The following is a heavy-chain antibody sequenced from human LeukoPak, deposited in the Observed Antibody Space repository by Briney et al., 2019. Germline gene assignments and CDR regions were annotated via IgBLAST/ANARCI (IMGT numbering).Heavy chain of an antibody. CDR2: IHFGESP. Sequence: PSETLSLTCSVSGYSISSGYFWGWLRQPPGKGLEWIGIIHFGESPYYSPSLESRFTISIDTSENQFSLEVNSVTAADTAVYYCARGGGVRTGSGWRPGNWFDPWGQGTQVIVSS. V-gene: IGHV4-38-2*02. D-gene: IGHD6-19*01. CDR3: ARGGGVRTGSGWRPGNWFDP. CDR1: GYSISSGYF. J-gene: IGHJ5*02.